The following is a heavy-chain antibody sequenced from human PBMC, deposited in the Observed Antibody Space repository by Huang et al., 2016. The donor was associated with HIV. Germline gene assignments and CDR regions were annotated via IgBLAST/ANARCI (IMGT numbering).Heavy chain of an antibody. CDR2: ISGRSNYS. CDR1: GFTFSYHS. CDR3: ARRGNWDDWYFDL. J-gene: IGHJ2*01. V-gene: IGHV3-21*01. Sequence: DVQLVESGGGLVEPGGSLRVSCAVSGFTFSYHSFVWVRQAPGRGPEWVSSISGRSNYSSYADSLKGRFTISRDDANNLLFLQMNSLTAGDTAVYYCARRGNWDDWYFDLWGRGTLVSVSS. D-gene: IGHD7-27*01.